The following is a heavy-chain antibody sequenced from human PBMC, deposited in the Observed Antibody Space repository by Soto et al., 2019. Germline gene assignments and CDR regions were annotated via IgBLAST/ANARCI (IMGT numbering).Heavy chain of an antibody. J-gene: IGHJ4*02. CDR1: GASVSSGGYY. V-gene: IGHV4-31*03. Sequence: SETLSLTCTISGASVSSGGYYWSWIRQHPEKGLEWIGYIYNSGLISYNPSLESRIVVSRDTSRNQLSLKVTSVTAADTAVYFCARSRRGAVATFDLWGQGTPVTVSS. D-gene: IGHD2-15*01. CDR2: IYNSGLI. CDR3: ARSRRGAVATFDL.